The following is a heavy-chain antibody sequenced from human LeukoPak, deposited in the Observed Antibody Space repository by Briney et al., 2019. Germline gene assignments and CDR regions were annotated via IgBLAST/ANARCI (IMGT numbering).Heavy chain of an antibody. CDR2: IKQDGSQK. J-gene: IGHJ4*02. D-gene: IGHD6-6*01. Sequence: TGGSLRLSCAASGFTFSTYWMSWVRQAPGKGLEWVANIKQDGSQKQYVDSVKGRFTISRDDAKNSLYLQMNSLRAEDTVVYYCARDGSSSLSSSAPPPTDFDYWGQGTLVTVSS. V-gene: IGHV3-7*01. CDR3: ARDGSSSLSSSAPPPTDFDY. CDR1: GFTFSTYW.